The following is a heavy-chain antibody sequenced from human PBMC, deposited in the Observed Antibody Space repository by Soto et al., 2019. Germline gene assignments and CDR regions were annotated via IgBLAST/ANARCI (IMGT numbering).Heavy chain of an antibody. V-gene: IGHV3-33*01. CDR2: IWYDGSNK. CDR3: ARGPSVVVTAIGEYFQH. CDR1: GFTFSSYG. Sequence: PGGSLRLSCAASGFTFSSYGMHWVRQAPGKGLEWVAVIWYDGSNKYYADSVKGRFTISRDNSKNTLYLQMNSLRAEDTAVYYCARGPSVVVTAIGEYFQHWGQGTLVTVSS. D-gene: IGHD2-21*02. J-gene: IGHJ1*01.